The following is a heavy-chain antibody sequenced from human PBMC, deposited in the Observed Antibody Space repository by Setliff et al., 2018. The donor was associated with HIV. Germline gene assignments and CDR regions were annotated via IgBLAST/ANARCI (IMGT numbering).Heavy chain of an antibody. CDR1: GYVFTTYY. V-gene: IGHV1-46*04. Sequence: ASVKVSCKASGYVFTTYYIHWVRQTPGQGPEWMGIINPSGGATTSARKLQGRVTMTKDKSTTTVHMELSSLKSEDTAVYYCARGGRLDGTSGFYYPLQFWGQGTLVTVSS. CDR3: ARGGRLDGTSGFYYPLQF. J-gene: IGHJ4*02. CDR2: INPSGGAT. D-gene: IGHD3-22*01.